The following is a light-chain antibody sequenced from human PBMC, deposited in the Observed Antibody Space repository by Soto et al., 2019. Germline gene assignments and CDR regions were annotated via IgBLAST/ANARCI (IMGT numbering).Light chain of an antibody. CDR3: HLYGSSPPYT. Sequence: EIVLTQSPGTLSLSLGERATLSCRASQSVTSSFLAWYQQKPGQAPRLLIYGASSRATGIPDRFSGSGSGTDFTLTISRLEPEDFAVYYCHLYGSSPPYTFGQGTKLEIK. J-gene: IGKJ2*01. CDR1: QSVTSSF. V-gene: IGKV3-20*01. CDR2: GAS.